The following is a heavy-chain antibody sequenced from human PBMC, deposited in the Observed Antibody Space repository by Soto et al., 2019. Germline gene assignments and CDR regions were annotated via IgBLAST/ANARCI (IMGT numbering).Heavy chain of an antibody. CDR1: GGSVSNKTYY. Sequence: SETLSLTCSVSGGSVSNKTYYWSWIRQPPGKRLEWIGYVYYGGTTNYNPSLKSRVTISVDLSKNQFSLRLSSVTTADTALYYCARTTAVPNTLRSRYFFDYWGQGTLVTVSS. J-gene: IGHJ4*02. D-gene: IGHD4-17*01. V-gene: IGHV4-61*01. CDR2: VYYGGTT. CDR3: ARTTAVPNTLRSRYFFDY.